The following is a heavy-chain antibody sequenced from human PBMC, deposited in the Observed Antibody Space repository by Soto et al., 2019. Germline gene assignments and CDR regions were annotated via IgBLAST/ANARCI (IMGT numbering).Heavy chain of an antibody. Sequence: EVQLVESGGGLVQPGGSLRLSCAVSGFTFSSYSMNWVRQAPGKGLEWVSYISSSSSTIYYADSAKGRFTISRDNAKNSLYLQMNSLRAEDTAVYYCTREKSGTTDYWGQGTLVTVSS. CDR3: TREKSGTTDY. J-gene: IGHJ4*02. CDR1: GFTFSSYS. CDR2: ISSSSSTI. D-gene: IGHD1-1*01. V-gene: IGHV3-48*01.